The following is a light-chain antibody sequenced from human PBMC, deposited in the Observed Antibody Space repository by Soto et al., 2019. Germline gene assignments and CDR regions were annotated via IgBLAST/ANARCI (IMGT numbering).Light chain of an antibody. V-gene: IGKV3-20*01. J-gene: IGKJ1*01. Sequence: EIVLTQSPGTLSLAPGQRATLSCSASQSVSNNYLAWYQQKRGQAPRLLIYGASNRATGIPDRFSGSGSGTDFTLAIRRLEPEDFEVYYCQEYGSSGTFGEGPKVEIK. CDR1: QSVSNNY. CDR3: QEYGSSGT. CDR2: GAS.